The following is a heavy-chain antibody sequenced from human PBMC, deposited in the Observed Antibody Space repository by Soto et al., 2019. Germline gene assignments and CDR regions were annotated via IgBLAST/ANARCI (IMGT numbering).Heavy chain of an antibody. V-gene: IGHV4-30-4*01. Sequence: PAETLSLTCTVSGGSISRGDYYWSGIRQPPGKGLEWIGYIYYSGSTYYNPSLKSRVTISVDTSKNQFSLKLSSVTAADTAVYYCARERLPGSYYGMDVWGQGTTVTVSS. CDR2: IYYSGST. J-gene: IGHJ6*02. D-gene: IGHD6-25*01. CDR3: ARERLPGSYYGMDV. CDR1: GGSISRGDYY.